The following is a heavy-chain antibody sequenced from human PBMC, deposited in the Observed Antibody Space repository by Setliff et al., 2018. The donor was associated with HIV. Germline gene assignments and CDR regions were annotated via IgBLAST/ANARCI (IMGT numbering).Heavy chain of an antibody. CDR3: AREATPRHSSGWVYFDY. D-gene: IGHD6-19*01. Sequence: PGGSLRLSCAASGFTVSSNYMSWVRQAPGKGLEWVANIKQDGSGDTIYYADSVKGRFTMSRDNAKDSVYLQMNTLRVEDTAVYYCAREATPRHSSGWVYFDYWGQGMMVTVSS. CDR2: IKQDGSGDTI. J-gene: IGHJ4*02. V-gene: IGHV3-7*01. CDR1: GFTVSSNY.